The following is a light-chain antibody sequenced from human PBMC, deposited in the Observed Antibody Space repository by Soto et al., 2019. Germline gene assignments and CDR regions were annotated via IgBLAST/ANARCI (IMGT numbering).Light chain of an antibody. Sequence: QAVVTQPPSASGTPGQRVTISCSGSSSNIGSNTVNWYQQLPGTAPKLLIYSNNQRPSGVPDRFSGSKSGTSASLAISGLQSEDEADYYCAAWDDNLNWVFGGGTKVTVL. CDR1: SSNIGSNT. V-gene: IGLV1-44*01. CDR2: SNN. CDR3: AAWDDNLNWV. J-gene: IGLJ3*02.